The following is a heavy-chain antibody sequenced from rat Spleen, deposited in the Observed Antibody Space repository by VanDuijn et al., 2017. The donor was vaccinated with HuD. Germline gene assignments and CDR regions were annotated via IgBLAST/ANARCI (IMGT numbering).Heavy chain of an antibody. CDR3: ARSLGRVYNNYFDY. J-gene: IGHJ2*01. D-gene: IGHD1-10*01. Sequence: EVQLQESGPGLVKPSQSLSLTCSVTGYSITSSYRWNWIRKFPGNKLEWMGYINGAGSTNYNPSLRSRISITRDTSKNQFFLHLNSVTTEDTATYYCARSLGRVYNNYFDYWGQGVMVTVSS. CDR2: INGAGST. V-gene: IGHV3-3*01. CDR1: GYSITSSYR.